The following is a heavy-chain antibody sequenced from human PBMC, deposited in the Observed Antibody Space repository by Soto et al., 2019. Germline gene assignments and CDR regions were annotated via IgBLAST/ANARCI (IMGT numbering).Heavy chain of an antibody. Sequence: PGGSLRLSCVASGFTFSTHAMIWVRQVPGKGMEWVSTYSGSGGNIYYGGSVKGRFTISRDDPKNTLYLDMNSLRVEDTAVYYCAKDPPWTVGPLAMDVWGQGTTVTVSS. J-gene: IGHJ6*02. CDR2: YSGSGGNI. CDR3: AKDPPWTVGPLAMDV. V-gene: IGHV3-23*01. CDR1: GFTFSTHA. D-gene: IGHD2-2*01.